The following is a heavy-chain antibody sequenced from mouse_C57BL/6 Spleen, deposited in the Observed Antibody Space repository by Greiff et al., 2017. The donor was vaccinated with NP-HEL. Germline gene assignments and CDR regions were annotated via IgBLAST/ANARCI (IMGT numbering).Heavy chain of an antibody. J-gene: IGHJ2*01. CDR2: IDPENGDT. CDR3: TTSPLYGY. V-gene: IGHV14-4*01. D-gene: IGHD1-1*01. CDR1: GFNIKDDY. Sequence: EVQLQQSGAELVRPGASVKLSCTASGFNIKDDYMHWVKQRPEQGLEWIGRIDPENGDTEYASKFQGKATITADTSSNTAYLQLSSLTSEDTAVYYCTTSPLYGYWGQGTTLTVSS.